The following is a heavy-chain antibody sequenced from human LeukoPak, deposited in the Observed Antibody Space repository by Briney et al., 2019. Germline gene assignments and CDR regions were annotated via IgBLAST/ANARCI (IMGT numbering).Heavy chain of an antibody. CDR3: ASLGYDFWSGYNYGMDV. CDR2: INSDGSST. V-gene: IGHV3-74*01. CDR1: GFTFSSYG. J-gene: IGHJ6*02. D-gene: IGHD3-3*01. Sequence: GRSLRLSCAASGFTFSSYGMHWVRQAPGKGLVWVSRINSDGSSTSYADSVKGRFTISRDNAENTLYLQMNSLRAEDTAVYYCASLGYDFWSGYNYGMDVWGQGTTVTVSS.